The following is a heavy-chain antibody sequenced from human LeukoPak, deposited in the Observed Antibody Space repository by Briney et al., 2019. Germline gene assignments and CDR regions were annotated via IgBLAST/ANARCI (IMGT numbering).Heavy chain of an antibody. CDR3: ARDRGLRSVAEYFQH. D-gene: IGHD2/OR15-2a*01. V-gene: IGHV1-46*03. CDR2: SNPSGGST. CDR1: GYTFTSYY. J-gene: IGHJ1*01. Sequence: ASVKVSCKASGYTFTSYYMHWVRQAPGQGLEWMGRSNPSGGSTSYAQKFQGRVTMTRDTSTSTVYMELSSLRSEDTAVYYCARDRGLRSVAEYFQHWGQGTLVTVSS.